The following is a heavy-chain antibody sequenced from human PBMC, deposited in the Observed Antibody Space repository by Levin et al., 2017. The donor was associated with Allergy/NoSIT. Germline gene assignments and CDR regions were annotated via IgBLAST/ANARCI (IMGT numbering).Heavy chain of an antibody. D-gene: IGHD1-1*01. J-gene: IGHJ2*01. Sequence: SGPTLVHPTQTLTLTCTFSGFSLSNKGMCVTWIRQSPGKALEWLARIDWDDDKFYSTSLKTRLTISKDNSRNQVVPKRTSMDPVDTATDNWARLPSGCGSANWYPGDYWGRGALVTVAS. CDR2: IDWDDDK. CDR3: ARLPSGCGSANWYPGDY. CDR1: GFSLSNKGMC. V-gene: IGHV2-70*17.